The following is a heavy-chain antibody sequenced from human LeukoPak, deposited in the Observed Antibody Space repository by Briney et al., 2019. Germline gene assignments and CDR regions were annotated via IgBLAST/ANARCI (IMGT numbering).Heavy chain of an antibody. Sequence: SETLSLTCTVSGGSISSSSYYWGWIRQPPGKGLEWIGNIYYSGSTYYNPSLKSRVTISVDTSKNQFSLKLSSVTAADTAVYYCARDEGRYYDSSGYYPFDYWGQGTLVTVSS. CDR3: ARDEGRYYDSSGYYPFDY. V-gene: IGHV4-39*07. CDR1: GGSISSSSYY. J-gene: IGHJ4*02. CDR2: IYYSGST. D-gene: IGHD3-22*01.